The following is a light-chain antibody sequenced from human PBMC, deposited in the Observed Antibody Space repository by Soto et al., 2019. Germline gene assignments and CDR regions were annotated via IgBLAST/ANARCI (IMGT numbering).Light chain of an antibody. CDR2: EVS. CDR3: SSYAGSSNYV. Sequence: QSVLTQPASVSGSPGQSITISCTGTSSDIGAYNYVSWYQQHPGKAPKLIIYEVSQRPSGVPDRFSGSTSGNTASLTVSGLQAEDEADYYCSSYAGSSNYVFGTGTKVTVL. J-gene: IGLJ1*01. V-gene: IGLV2-8*01. CDR1: SSDIGAYNY.